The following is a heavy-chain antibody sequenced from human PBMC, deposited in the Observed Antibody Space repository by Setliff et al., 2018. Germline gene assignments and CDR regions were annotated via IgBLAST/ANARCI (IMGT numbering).Heavy chain of an antibody. CDR2: ISGYNGKT. V-gene: IGHV1-18*01. J-gene: IGHJ4*02. D-gene: IGHD2-21*01. CDR1: GYTFTSYG. CDR3: ATEKFPGDWGDY. Sequence: GASVKVSCKASGYTFTSYGFSWVRQAPGQGLEWMGWISGYNGKTKYAQKFQGRVTMTTDTSTRTAYMEVTSLRSDDTAVYYCATEKFPGDWGDYWGQGTLVTVSS.